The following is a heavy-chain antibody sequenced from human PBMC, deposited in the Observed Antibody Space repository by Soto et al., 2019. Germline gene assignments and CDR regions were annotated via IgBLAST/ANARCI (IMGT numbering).Heavy chain of an antibody. CDR2: INPNSGGT. CDR1: GYTFTGYY. CDR3: ARGCCSGGSCYSPEDYYYYMDV. J-gene: IGHJ6*03. D-gene: IGHD2-15*01. V-gene: IGHV1-2*04. Sequence: ASVKVSCKASGYTFTGYYMHWVRQAPGQGLEWMGWINPNSGGTNYAQKFQGWVTMTRDTSISTAYMELSRLRSDDTAVYYCARGCCSGGSCYSPEDYYYYMDVWGKGTTVTVSS.